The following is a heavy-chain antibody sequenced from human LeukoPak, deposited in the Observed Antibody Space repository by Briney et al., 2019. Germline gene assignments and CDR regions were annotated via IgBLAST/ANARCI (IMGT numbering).Heavy chain of an antibody. V-gene: IGHV3-23*01. D-gene: IGHD2-2*01. Sequence: GGSLRLSCAASGFTFSSYAMSWVCQAPRKGLEQVSDISGSGGSTYYADSVKGRFTISRDNSKNTLYLQMNSLRAEDTAVYYCAKNFGPAASYFDYWGQGTLVTVSS. J-gene: IGHJ4*02. CDR3: AKNFGPAASYFDY. CDR2: ISGSGGST. CDR1: GFTFSSYA.